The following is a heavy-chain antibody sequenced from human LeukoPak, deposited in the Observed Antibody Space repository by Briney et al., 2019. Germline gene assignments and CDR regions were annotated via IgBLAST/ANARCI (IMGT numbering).Heavy chain of an antibody. J-gene: IGHJ3*02. Sequence: GGSLRLSCAASGFTFSSYWMHWVRQAPGKGLVWVSRINTDGSSTSYADSVKGRFTISRDKAKNTLYLQMNSLRAEDPAVYYCASSDALGYCSSTSCPGGVAFDIWGQGTMVTVSS. CDR3: ASSDALGYCSSTSCPGGVAFDI. CDR2: INTDGSST. V-gene: IGHV3-74*01. D-gene: IGHD2-2*01. CDR1: GFTFSSYW.